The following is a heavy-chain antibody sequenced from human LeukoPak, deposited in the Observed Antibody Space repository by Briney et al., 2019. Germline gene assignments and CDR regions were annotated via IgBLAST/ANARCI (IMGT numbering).Heavy chain of an antibody. CDR1: GGSVSSSSYY. V-gene: IGHV4-39*07. CDR3: ARDSSGSYYDAFDI. Sequence: SETLSLTCTVSGGSVSSSSYYWGWIRQPPGKGLEWIGSIYYSGGTYYNSSLKSRVTISVDTSKNQFSLKLSSVTAADTAVYYCARDSSGSYYDAFDIWGQGTMVTVSS. D-gene: IGHD1-26*01. J-gene: IGHJ3*02. CDR2: IYYSGGT.